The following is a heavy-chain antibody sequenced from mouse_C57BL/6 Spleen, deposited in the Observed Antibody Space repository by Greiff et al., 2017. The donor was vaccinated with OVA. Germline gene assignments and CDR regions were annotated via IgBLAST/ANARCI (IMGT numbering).Heavy chain of an antibody. CDR2: IDPSDSET. CDR3: ARARGNYYFDY. V-gene: IGHV1-52*01. D-gene: IGHD2-1*01. J-gene: IGHJ2*01. Sequence: QVQLQQPGAELVRPGSSVKLSCKASGYTFTSYWMHWVKQRPIQGLEWIGNIDPSDSETHYNQKFKDKATLTVDKSSSTAYMQLSSLTSEDSAVYYCARARGNYYFDYWGQGTTLTVSS. CDR1: GYTFTSYW.